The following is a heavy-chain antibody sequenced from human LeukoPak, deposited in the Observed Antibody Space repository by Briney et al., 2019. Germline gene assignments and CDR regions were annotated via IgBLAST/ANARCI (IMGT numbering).Heavy chain of an antibody. J-gene: IGHJ4*02. V-gene: IGHV3-23*01. CDR1: GFTFSSYA. CDR3: ASWYYYDSSGYFPFDY. D-gene: IGHD3-22*01. CDR2: ITTSADTT. Sequence: GGSLRLSCAASGFTFSSYAMAWVRQAPGEGLEWVSGITTSADTTYYADSVKGRFTISRDNSKNTLYLRMNSLRAEDTAVYYCASWYYYDSSGYFPFDYWGQGTLVTVSS.